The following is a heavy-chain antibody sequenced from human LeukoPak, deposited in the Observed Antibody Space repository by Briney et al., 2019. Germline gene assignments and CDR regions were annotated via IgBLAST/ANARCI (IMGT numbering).Heavy chain of an antibody. V-gene: IGHV1-69*13. CDR2: IIPIFGTA. J-gene: IGHJ4*02. CDR3: VRVKTYYDILTGSNFDY. CDR1: GGTFSSYA. Sequence: SVKVSCKASGGTFSSYAISWVRQAPGQGLEWMGGIIPIFGTANYAQKFQGRVTITADESTSTAYMELSSLRSDDTAVYYCVRVKTYYDILTGSNFDYWGQGTLVTVSS. D-gene: IGHD3-9*01.